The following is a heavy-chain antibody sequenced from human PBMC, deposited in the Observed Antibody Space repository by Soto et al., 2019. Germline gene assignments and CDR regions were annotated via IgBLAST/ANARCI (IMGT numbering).Heavy chain of an antibody. D-gene: IGHD3-10*01. V-gene: IGHV1-18*01. CDR1: GYTFTTYG. CDR3: VRSGDYRSGSYWYFFDY. CDR2: FSTYTGNT. Sequence: ASVKVSCKTSGYTFTTYGISWVRQAPGQGLEWMGWFSTYTGNTKYAEKFQGRVTMTADTSTSTAHVELGSLRAEDTALYFCVRSGDYRSGSYWYFFDYWGQGALVTVSS. J-gene: IGHJ4*02.